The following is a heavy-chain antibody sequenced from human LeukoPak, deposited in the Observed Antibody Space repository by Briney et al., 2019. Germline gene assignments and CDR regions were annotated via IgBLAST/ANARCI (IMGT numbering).Heavy chain of an antibody. CDR1: GGSISSSSYY. V-gene: IGHV4-39*01. Sequence: SETLSLTCTVSGGSISSSSYYWGWIRQPPGKGLEWIGSIYYSGSTYYNPSPKSRVTISVDTSKNQFSLKLSSVTAADTAVYYCATDYGSGSYYNLYYYYYYMDVWGKGTTVTVSS. CDR2: IYYSGST. D-gene: IGHD3-10*01. J-gene: IGHJ6*03. CDR3: ATDYGSGSYYNLYYYYYYMDV.